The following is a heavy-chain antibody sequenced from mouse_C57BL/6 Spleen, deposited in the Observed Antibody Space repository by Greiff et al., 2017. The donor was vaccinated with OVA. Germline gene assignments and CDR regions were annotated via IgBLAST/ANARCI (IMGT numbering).Heavy chain of an antibody. Sequence: VQLQQSGAELVKPGASVKLSCKASGYTFTSYWMHWVKQRPGQGLEWIGMIHPNSGSTNYNEKFKSKATLTVDKSSSTAYMQLSSLTSEDSAVYYCARPGSSYEGVLFAYWGQGTLVTVSA. V-gene: IGHV1-64*01. J-gene: IGHJ3*01. CDR3: ARPGSSYEGVLFAY. CDR2: IHPNSGST. D-gene: IGHD1-1*01. CDR1: GYTFTSYW.